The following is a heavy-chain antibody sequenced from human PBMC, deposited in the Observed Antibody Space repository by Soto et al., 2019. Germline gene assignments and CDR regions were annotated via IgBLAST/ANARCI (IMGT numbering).Heavy chain of an antibody. CDR3: AKDLPVPWQLVQYYYYGMDV. CDR2: ISYDGSNK. D-gene: IGHD6-6*01. V-gene: IGHV3-30*18. CDR1: GFPFSSYC. J-gene: IGHJ6*02. Sequence: GGSLRLSCAASGFPFSSYCMHWVRQAPGKGLEWVAVISYDGSNKYYADSVKGRFTISRDNSKNTLYLQMNSLRAEDTAVYYCAKDLPVPWQLVQYYYYGMDVWGQGTTVTVSS.